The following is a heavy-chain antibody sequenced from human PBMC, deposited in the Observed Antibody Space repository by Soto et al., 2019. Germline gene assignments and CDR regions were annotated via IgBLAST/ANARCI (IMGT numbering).Heavy chain of an antibody. CDR2: IYSGGST. CDR3: ARGTAMVDLDY. J-gene: IGHJ4*02. D-gene: IGHD5-18*01. Sequence: PGGSLRLSCAASGFTVSSNYMSWVRQAPGKGLEWVSVIYSGGSTYYADSVKGRFTISRDNSKNTLYLQMNSLRAEDTAVYYCARGTAMVDLDYWGQGTLVTVSS. CDR1: GFTVSSNY. V-gene: IGHV3-53*01.